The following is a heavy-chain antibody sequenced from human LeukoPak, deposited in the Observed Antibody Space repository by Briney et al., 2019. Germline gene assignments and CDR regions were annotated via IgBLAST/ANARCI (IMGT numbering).Heavy chain of an antibody. CDR2: ISGSGGST. CDR3: AKDVRDYGDSHFDY. CDR1: GFTFSSYA. D-gene: IGHD4-17*01. Sequence: GGSLRLSCAASGFTFSSYAMSWVRQAPGKGLEWVSAISGSGGSTYYADSVKGRFTISRDNSKNTPYLQMNSLRAEDTAVYYCAKDVRDYGDSHFDYWGQGTLVTVSS. J-gene: IGHJ4*02. V-gene: IGHV3-23*01.